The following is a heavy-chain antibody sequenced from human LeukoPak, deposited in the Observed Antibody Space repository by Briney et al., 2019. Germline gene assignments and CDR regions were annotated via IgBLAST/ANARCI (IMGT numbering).Heavy chain of an antibody. CDR3: ARDADWGYDAFDI. CDR2: TYYKSKWHI. V-gene: IGHV6-1*01. J-gene: IGHJ3*02. D-gene: IGHD7-27*01. CDR1: GDSVSVNRDV. Sequence: SQTLSPTCGISGDSVSVNRDVWNWIRQSPSRGLEWLGRTYYKSKWHIDYAVSVKSRITISPDTSKNQFSLQLNSVTPEDTAVYYCARDADWGYDAFDIWGQGTMVTVSS.